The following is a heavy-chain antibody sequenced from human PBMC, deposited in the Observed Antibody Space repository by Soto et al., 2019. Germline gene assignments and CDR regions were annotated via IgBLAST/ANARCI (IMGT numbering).Heavy chain of an antibody. V-gene: IGHV5-51*01. CDR2: IYPGDSDT. Sequence: GESLKISCKGSGYSFTSYWIGWVRQMPGKGLEWMGIIYPGDSDTRYSPSFQGQATISADKSISTAYLQWSSLKASDTAMYYCASNTGGNYCSSTSCYYYYYGMDVWGQGTAVTVSS. J-gene: IGHJ6*02. CDR1: GYSFTSYW. D-gene: IGHD2-2*01. CDR3: ASNTGGNYCSSTSCYYYYYGMDV.